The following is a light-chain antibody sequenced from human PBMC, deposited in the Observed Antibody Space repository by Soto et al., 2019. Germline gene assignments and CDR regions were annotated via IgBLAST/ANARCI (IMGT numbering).Light chain of an antibody. J-gene: IGKJ4*01. V-gene: IGKV3-11*01. CDR2: DAS. Sequence: EIVLTQSPATLSLSPGERATLSCRASQSVSSCLAWYQHKPGQAPRLLISDASNRATCIPARFSGSGCGTDFTITISSLEPEDFAVYYCRQRSSWPLTFGGGTKVEIK. CDR1: QSVSSC. CDR3: RQRSSWPLT.